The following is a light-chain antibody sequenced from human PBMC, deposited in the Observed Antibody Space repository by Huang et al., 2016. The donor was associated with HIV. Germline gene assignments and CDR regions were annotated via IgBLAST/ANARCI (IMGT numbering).Light chain of an antibody. CDR3: QQSYSTLRYT. J-gene: IGKJ2*01. Sequence: DIQMTQSPSSLSASVGDRVPITCRASQSISSYLNWYQQKPGKAPKLLIYAASSLKSGVPSRFSGSGSGTDFTLTISSLQPEDFATYYCQQSYSTLRYTFGQGTKLEIK. CDR1: QSISSY. CDR2: AAS. V-gene: IGKV1-39*01.